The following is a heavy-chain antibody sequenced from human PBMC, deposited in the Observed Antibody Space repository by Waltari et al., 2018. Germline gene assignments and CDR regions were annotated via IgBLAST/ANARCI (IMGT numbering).Heavy chain of an antibody. CDR3: ARDRDDFWSGSNPLPFDN. V-gene: IGHV1-69*04. J-gene: IGHJ4*02. D-gene: IGHD3-3*01. CDR2: IISILNIV. CDR1: GGTFSSYA. Sequence: QVQLVQSGAEVKKPGSSVKVSCKASGGTFSSYAISWVRQAPGQGLEWMGGIISILNIVNYAQKFQGRITITADESTSTAYMELSSLRSEDTAVYYCARDRDDFWSGSNPLPFDNWSQGTLVTVSS.